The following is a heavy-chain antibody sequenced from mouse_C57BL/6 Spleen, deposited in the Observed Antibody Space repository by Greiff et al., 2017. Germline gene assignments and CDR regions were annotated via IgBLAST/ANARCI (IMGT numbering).Heavy chain of an antibody. CDR1: GYTFTEYT. Sequence: QVQLKESGAELVKPGASVKLSCKASGYTFTEYTIHWVKQRPGQGLEWIGWFYPGSGSIKYNEKFKDKATLTADKSSSTVYMELSRVTSEDSAVFFCAGHEEHDGYSPFAYWGQGTLVTVSA. V-gene: IGHV1-62-2*01. J-gene: IGHJ3*01. CDR3: AGHEEHDGYSPFAY. CDR2: FYPGSGSI. D-gene: IGHD2-3*01.